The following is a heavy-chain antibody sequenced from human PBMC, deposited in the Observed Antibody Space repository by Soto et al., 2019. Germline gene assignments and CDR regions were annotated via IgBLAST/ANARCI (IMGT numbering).Heavy chain of an antibody. CDR3: ARTNTYYDFWSGYHYFDY. V-gene: IGHV1-69*05. D-gene: IGHD3-3*01. CDR1: GGTFSSYA. Sequence: ASVKVSCKASGGTFSSYAISWVRQAPGQGLEWMGGIIPNFGTANYAQKFQGRVTITTDASTSTAYMELSSLRSDDTAVYYCARTNTYYDFWSGYHYFDYWGQGTLVTVPS. J-gene: IGHJ4*02. CDR2: IIPNFGTA.